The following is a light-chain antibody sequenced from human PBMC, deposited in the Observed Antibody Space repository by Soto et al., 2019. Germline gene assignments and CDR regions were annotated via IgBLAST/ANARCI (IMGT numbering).Light chain of an antibody. Sequence: QSVLTQPPSVSGSPGQSVTISCTGTSSDVGTYHRVSWYQQTPGTAPKLIVYEVTSRPSGVPDRFSGSKSGNTASLTISGLQAEDEADYYCSLYTGSNTFVVFGGGTKLTVL. CDR2: EVT. J-gene: IGLJ2*01. V-gene: IGLV2-18*01. CDR1: SSDVGTYHR. CDR3: SLYTGSNTFVV.